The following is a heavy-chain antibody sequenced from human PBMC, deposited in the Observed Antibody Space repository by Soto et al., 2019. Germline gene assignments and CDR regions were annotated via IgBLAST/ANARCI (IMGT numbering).Heavy chain of an antibody. CDR3: ARVGYCSGGSCYGNSYNWFDP. CDR2: IIPIFGTA. J-gene: IGHJ5*02. Sequence: QVQLVQSGAEVKXPGXSVKVSCKASGGTFSSYAISWVRQAPGQGLEWMGGIIPIFGTANYAQKFQGRVTITADESTSTAYMELSSLRSEDTAVYYCARVGYCSGGSCYGNSYNWFDPWGQGTLVTVSS. CDR1: GGTFSSYA. V-gene: IGHV1-69*12. D-gene: IGHD2-15*01.